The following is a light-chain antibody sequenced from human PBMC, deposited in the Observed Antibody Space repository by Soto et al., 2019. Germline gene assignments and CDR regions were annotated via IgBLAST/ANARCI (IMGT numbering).Light chain of an antibody. CDR1: QTLSINS. CDR3: QQYDGAPLT. CDR2: AAS. V-gene: IGKV3-20*01. Sequence: EIVLTQSPDTLSLSPGERATLFCRASQTLSINSLAWYQQKPGQAPRLLIYAASTRDTGIPYRFNGSGSGTDFALTINRLEPEDFAVYYCQQYDGAPLTFGPGTKVDVK. J-gene: IGKJ3*01.